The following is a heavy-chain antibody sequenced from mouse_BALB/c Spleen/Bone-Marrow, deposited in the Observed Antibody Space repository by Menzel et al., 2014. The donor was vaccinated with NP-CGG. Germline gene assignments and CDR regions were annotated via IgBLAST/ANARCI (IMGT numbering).Heavy chain of an antibody. V-gene: IGHV1-54*01. CDR2: INPGSGGV. CDR3: SREITRYAVDY. D-gene: IGHD2-4*01. CDR1: GYAFTNYW. J-gene: IGHJ4*01. Sequence: QVQLQQSGAELVRPGTSVKVSCKASGYAFTNYWIEWVKQRPEQGLEWIGVINPGSGGVNYNEKFKGKATLTADKSSSTAYIQLSSLTSDDSAVYFCSREITRYAVDYWGQGTSVTVSS.